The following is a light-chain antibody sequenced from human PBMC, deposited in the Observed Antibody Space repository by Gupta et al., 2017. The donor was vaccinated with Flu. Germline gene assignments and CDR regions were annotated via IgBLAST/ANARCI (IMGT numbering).Light chain of an antibody. Sequence: EIVLTQSPATLSLSPGERADLSCRANQSISSSLAWYQQKPGQAPRLLIYDASNRATGIPARFSGSGSGTDFTLTISSLEPEDFAVYYCQQRSSWPTFGQGTKVEIK. V-gene: IGKV3-11*01. CDR3: QQRSSWPT. J-gene: IGKJ1*01. CDR1: QSISSS. CDR2: DAS.